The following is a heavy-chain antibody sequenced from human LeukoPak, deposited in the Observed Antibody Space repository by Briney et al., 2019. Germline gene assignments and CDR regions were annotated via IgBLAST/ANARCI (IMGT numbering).Heavy chain of an antibody. CDR2: INHSGST. V-gene: IGHV4-34*01. J-gene: IGHJ4*02. D-gene: IGHD1-1*01. Sequence: SETLSLTCAVYCGSFNGYYWSWIRQPPGKGLEWIGEINHSGSTNYNPSLKSRVTISVDTSKNQFSLKLSSVTAADTAVYYCARGTTTTFIQTEANFDYWGQGTLVTVSS. CDR1: CGSFNGYY. CDR3: ARGTTTTFIQTEANFDY.